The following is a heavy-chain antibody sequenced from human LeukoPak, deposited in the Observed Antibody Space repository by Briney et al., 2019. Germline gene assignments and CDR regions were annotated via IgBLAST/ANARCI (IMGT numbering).Heavy chain of an antibody. J-gene: IGHJ4*02. Sequence: SETLSLTCTVSGGSISSSSYYWGWIRQPPGKGLEWIGSIYYSGSTYYNPSLKSRVTISVDTSKNQFSLKLTSVTAADTAVYYCVGTKYNDSPVLPNWGQGSLVTVSS. D-gene: IGHD1-1*01. V-gene: IGHV4-39*07. CDR2: IYYSGST. CDR3: VGTKYNDSPVLPN. CDR1: GGSISSSSYY.